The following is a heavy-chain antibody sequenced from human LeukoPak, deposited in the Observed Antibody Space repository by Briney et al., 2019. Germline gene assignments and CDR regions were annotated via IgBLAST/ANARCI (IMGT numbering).Heavy chain of an antibody. J-gene: IGHJ4*02. CDR2: SRNKANSYNT. CDR1: GFIFSDYY. Sequence: GGSLRLSCAASGFIFSDYYMDWVRQAPGKGLEWVGRSRNKANSYNTKYAASVKVRFTISRDDSKNSLYLQMNSLKTEDTAVYYCATSPSGYDFDYWGKGTLVTVSS. D-gene: IGHD5-12*01. CDR3: ATSPSGYDFDY. V-gene: IGHV3-72*01.